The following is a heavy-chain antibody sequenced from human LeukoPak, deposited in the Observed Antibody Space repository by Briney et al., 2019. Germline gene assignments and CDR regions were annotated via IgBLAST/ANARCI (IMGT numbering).Heavy chain of an antibody. D-gene: IGHD2-15*01. CDR3: ARGQYCSGGSCYIEVGDY. V-gene: IGHV1-69*13. CDR2: IIPIFGTA. J-gene: IGHJ4*02. Sequence: ASVKVSCKASGGTFSSYAISWVRQAPGQGLEWMGGIIPIFGTANYAQKFQGRVTITADESTSTAYMELSSLRSEDTAVYYCARGQYCSGGSCYIEVGDYWGQGTLVTVSS. CDR1: GGTFSSYA.